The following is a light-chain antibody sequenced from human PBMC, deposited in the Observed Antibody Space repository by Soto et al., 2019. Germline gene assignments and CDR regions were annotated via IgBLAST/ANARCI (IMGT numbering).Light chain of an antibody. CDR1: QSINSW. CDR3: QQYNSFSTT. J-gene: IGKJ1*01. Sequence: DIQMTQSPSTLSASVGDRVTITCRASQSINSWLAWYQQKPGKAPKLLIYKASSLESGVPSRFSVCGSATELTLAISSLQRDDFATYYCQQYNSFSTTFGQGTKVEVK. V-gene: IGKV1-5*03. CDR2: KAS.